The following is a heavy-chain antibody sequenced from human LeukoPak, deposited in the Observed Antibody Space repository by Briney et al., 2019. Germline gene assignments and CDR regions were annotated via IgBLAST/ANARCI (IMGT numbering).Heavy chain of an antibody. CDR1: GGSFSGYY. J-gene: IGHJ4*02. CDR2: INHSGST. D-gene: IGHD6-13*01. V-gene: IGHV4-34*01. Sequence: SSETLSLTCAVYGGSFSGYYWSWIRQPPGKGLEWIGEINHSGSTNYNPSLKSRVTISVDTSKNQFSLKLSSVTAADTAVYYCARGDGIAAAGTSPYFDYWGQGTLVTVSS. CDR3: ARGDGIAAAGTSPYFDY.